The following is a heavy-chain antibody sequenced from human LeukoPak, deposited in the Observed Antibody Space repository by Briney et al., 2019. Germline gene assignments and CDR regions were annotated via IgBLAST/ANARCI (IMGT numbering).Heavy chain of an antibody. CDR2: IYHSGST. CDR3: ARVTPIQRGYSYGYGDY. CDR1: GGSFSGYY. V-gene: IGHV4-34*01. Sequence: SETLSLTCAVYGGSFSGYYWSWIRQPPGKGLEWIGSIYHSGSTYYNPSLKSRVTISVDTSKNQFSLKLSSVTAADTAVYYCARVTPIQRGYSYGYGDYWGQGTLVTVSS. D-gene: IGHD5-18*01. J-gene: IGHJ4*02.